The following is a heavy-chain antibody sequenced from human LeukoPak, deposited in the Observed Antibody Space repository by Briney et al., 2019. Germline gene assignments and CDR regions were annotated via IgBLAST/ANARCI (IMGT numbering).Heavy chain of an antibody. D-gene: IGHD3-10*01. J-gene: IGHJ6*02. CDR3: AREWGLWFGEHYYYYGMDV. CDR2: INPNSGGT. CDR1: GYTFTGYY. V-gene: IGHV1-2*02. Sequence: ASVRVSCKASGYTFTGYYMHWVRQAPGQGLEWMGWINPNSGGTNYAQKFQGRVTMTRDTSISTAYMELSSLRSEDTAVYYCAREWGLWFGEHYYYYGMDVWGQGTTVTVSS.